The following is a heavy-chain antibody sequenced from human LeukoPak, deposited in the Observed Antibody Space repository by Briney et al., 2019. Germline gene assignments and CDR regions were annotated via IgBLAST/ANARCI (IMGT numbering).Heavy chain of an antibody. V-gene: IGHV4-61*02. CDR2: IYTSGST. CDR3: ARLAGYFYDSSGSPKLSSLIDY. D-gene: IGHD3-22*01. J-gene: IGHJ4*02. CDR1: GGSISSGSYY. Sequence: SQTLSLTCTVPGGSISSGSYYWSWIRQPAGKGLEWIGRIYTSGSTNYNPSLKSRVTMSVDTPNNQFSLKLSSVTAADTAVYYCARLAGYFYDSSGSPKLSSLIDYWGQGTLVTVSS.